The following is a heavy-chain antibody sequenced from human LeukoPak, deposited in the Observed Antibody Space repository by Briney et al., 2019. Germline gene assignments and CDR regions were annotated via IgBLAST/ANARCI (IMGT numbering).Heavy chain of an antibody. CDR1: AFTFSSYW. V-gene: IGHV3-7*01. CDR3: ARVRGGKVWGSHPLDY. CDR2: MKQDGSEK. Sequence: GGSLRLSCAASAFTFSSYWMSWVRQAPGKGLEWVATMKQDGSEKYFVDSVKGRFTISRDNAKNSLYLQMNSLRDEDTAVYYCARVRGGKVWGSHPLDYWGQGTLVTVSS. J-gene: IGHJ4*02. D-gene: IGHD3-16*01.